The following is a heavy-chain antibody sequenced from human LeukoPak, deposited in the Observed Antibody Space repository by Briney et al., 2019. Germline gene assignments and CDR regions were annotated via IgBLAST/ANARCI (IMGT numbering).Heavy chain of an antibody. CDR3: ARGRWFGDSYYFDY. CDR2: IYTSGST. V-gene: IGHV4-61*02. CDR1: GGSISSGSYY. D-gene: IGHD3-10*01. Sequence: MPSETLSLTCTVSGGSISSGSYYWSWIRQPAGKGLEWIGRIYTSGSTNYNPSLKSRVTISVDTSKNQFSLKLSSVTAADTAVYYCARGRWFGDSYYFDYWGQGTLVTVSS. J-gene: IGHJ4*02.